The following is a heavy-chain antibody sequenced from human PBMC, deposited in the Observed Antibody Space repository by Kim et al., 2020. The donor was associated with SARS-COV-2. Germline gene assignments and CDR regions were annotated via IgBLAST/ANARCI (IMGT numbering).Heavy chain of an antibody. D-gene: IGHD6-19*01. J-gene: IGHJ4*02. V-gene: IGHV1-46*01. CDR3: ARDLAVAQFITDY. Sequence: YAQKFQGRVTMTRDTSTSTVYMELSSLRSEDTAVYYCARDLAVAQFITDYWGQGTLVTVSS.